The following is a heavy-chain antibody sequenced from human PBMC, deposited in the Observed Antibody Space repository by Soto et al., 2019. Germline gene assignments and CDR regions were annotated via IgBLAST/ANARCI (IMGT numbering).Heavy chain of an antibody. Sequence: SETLSLTCTVSGGSISSYYWSWIRQPPGKGLEWIGYIYYSGSTNYNPSLKSRVTISVDTSKNQFSLKLSSVTAADTAVYYCARDRVYYDFWSRTRCFDPWGQGTLVTLSS. CDR2: IYYSGST. V-gene: IGHV4-59*01. CDR3: ARDRVYYDFWSRTRCFDP. CDR1: GGSISSYY. D-gene: IGHD3-3*01. J-gene: IGHJ5*02.